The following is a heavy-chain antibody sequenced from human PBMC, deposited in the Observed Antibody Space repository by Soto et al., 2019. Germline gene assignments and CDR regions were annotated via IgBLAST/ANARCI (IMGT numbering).Heavy chain of an antibody. CDR2: INHSGST. J-gene: IGHJ4*02. D-gene: IGHD4-17*01. V-gene: IGHV4-34*01. Sequence: SETLSLTCAVYGGSFSGYYWSWIRQPPGKGLEWIGEINHSGSTNYNPSLKSRVTISVDTSKNQFSLKLSSVTAADTAVYYCARARDYGDFDYWGQGTLVTVS. CDR1: GGSFSGYY. CDR3: ARARDYGDFDY.